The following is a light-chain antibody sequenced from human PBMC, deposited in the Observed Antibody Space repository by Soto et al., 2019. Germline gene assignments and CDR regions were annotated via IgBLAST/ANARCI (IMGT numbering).Light chain of an antibody. J-gene: IGLJ3*02. CDR1: SSDIGGYNY. Sequence: QSVLTQPASVSGSPGQSITISCTGTSSDIGGYNYVSWYQQHPGRAPKLMIYEVSNRPSGVSNRFSASKSGSTASLTISGLQAEDEADYYCSSYTSRTSWVFGGGTKLTVL. CDR3: SSYTSRTSWV. CDR2: EVS. V-gene: IGLV2-14*01.